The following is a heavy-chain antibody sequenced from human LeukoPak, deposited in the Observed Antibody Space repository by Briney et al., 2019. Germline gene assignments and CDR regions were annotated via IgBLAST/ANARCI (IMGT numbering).Heavy chain of an antibody. CDR2: ISAYSGNT. J-gene: IGHJ4*02. D-gene: IGHD3-10*01. CDR1: GYTFTSYG. Sequence: GASVKVSCKASGYTFTSYGISWVRQAPGQGLEWMGWISAYSGNTNYAQKLQGRVTITRNTSISTAYMELSSLRSEDTAVYYCARYYGSIDYWGQGTLVTVSS. CDR3: ARYYGSIDY. V-gene: IGHV1-18*01.